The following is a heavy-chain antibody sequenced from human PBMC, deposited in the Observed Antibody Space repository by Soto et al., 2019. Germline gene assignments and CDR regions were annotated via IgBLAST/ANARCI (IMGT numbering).Heavy chain of an antibody. CDR2: INHSGTT. CDR3: ASTAGILLWFGELRYYFDF. J-gene: IGHJ4*02. V-gene: IGHV4-34*01. D-gene: IGHD3-10*01. CDR1: GGTFSGYY. Sequence: QVHLQQWGAGLLKPSETLSLTCAVYGGTFSGYYWSWIRQPPGKGLEWIGEINHSGTTNYNPSLKSRVTISMDKSKNQFSLKLSSVTAADTAVNYCASTAGILLWFGELRYYFDFWGQGTLVTV.